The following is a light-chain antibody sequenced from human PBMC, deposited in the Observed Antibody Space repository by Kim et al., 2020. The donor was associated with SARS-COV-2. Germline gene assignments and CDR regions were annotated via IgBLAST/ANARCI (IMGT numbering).Light chain of an antibody. V-gene: IGKV6-21*02. CDR3: HQSTSFPIT. CDR2: YAS. CDR1: QNIATS. Sequence: EIVLTQSPDFQSVTPKEKVTITCRASQNIATSLHWYQQKPAQSPKSLIKYASQSIAGVPSGFSGSGSGTEFTLTINSLEAEDAATYYCHQSTSFPITFGQGTRLEI. J-gene: IGKJ5*01.